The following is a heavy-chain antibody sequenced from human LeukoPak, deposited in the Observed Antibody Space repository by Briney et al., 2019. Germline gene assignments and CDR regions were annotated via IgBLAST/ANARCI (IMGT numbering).Heavy chain of an antibody. J-gene: IGHJ4*02. CDR1: GFTFTNHW. D-gene: IGHD2-2*01. V-gene: IGHV3-23*01. CDR2: ISGSGGST. CDR3: ASNPSIVVVPAAPVF. Sequence: GGSLRLSCAASGFTFTNHWMSWVRQAPGKGLEWVSAISGSGGSTYYADSVKGRFTISRDNSKNTLYLQMNSLRAEDTAVYYCASNPSIVVVPAAPVFWGQGTLVTVSS.